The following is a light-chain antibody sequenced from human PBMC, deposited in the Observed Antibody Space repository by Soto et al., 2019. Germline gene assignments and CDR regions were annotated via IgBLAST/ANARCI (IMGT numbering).Light chain of an antibody. CDR2: SDH. CDR3: TTWDDSLNDPV. J-gene: IGLJ2*01. CDR1: GSNIGSNT. Sequence: QSVLTQPPSAPGTPGQRVTISCSGSGSNIGSNTVSWYQQLPGTAPKLLIYSDHQRPSGVPDRFSGSKSGSSAALAISGLQSEDEADYYCTTWDDSLNDPVFGGGTKVTVL. V-gene: IGLV1-44*01.